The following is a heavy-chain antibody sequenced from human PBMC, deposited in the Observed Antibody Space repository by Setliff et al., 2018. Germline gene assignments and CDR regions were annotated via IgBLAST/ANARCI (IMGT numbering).Heavy chain of an antibody. CDR1: EFTFSRYF. Sequence: LRLSCVASEFTFSRYFMTWVRQAPGKGLEWIASISGSGGDTDSADSMKGRFTISRDNSKNTLYLHMNSLRPEDTAIYYCATSTIITYYFDSWGQGTLVTVSS. V-gene: IGHV3-23*01. CDR3: ATSTIITYYFDS. J-gene: IGHJ4*02. D-gene: IGHD3-22*01. CDR2: ISGSGGDT.